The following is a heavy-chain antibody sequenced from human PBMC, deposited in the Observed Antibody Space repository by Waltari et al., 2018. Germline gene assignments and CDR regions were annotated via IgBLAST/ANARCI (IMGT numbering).Heavy chain of an antibody. Sequence: EVQLVESGGGLVEPGGSLRLSCAASGFTFSSYSMSWVRQAPGKGVEWVSDIGTSSSTILSADSVKGRFTISRDNAKNSLYLQMDSLRVEDTAVYYCARGPLVIPKYYFDFWGQGSLVTVSS. D-gene: IGHD1-26*01. CDR3: ARGPLVIPKYYFDF. CDR2: IGTSSSTI. CDR1: GFTFSSYS. V-gene: IGHV3-48*04. J-gene: IGHJ4*02.